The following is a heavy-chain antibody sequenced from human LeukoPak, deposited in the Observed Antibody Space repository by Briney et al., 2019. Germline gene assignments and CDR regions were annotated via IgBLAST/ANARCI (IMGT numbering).Heavy chain of an antibody. D-gene: IGHD1-7*01. Sequence: PGGSLRLSCAASGFTFSSYWMHWVRQVPGKGLEWVSLISGNGGNTYYADSVKGRFTISRDNSKNSLYLQMNSLRTEDTALYYCAKDISNWNSRHFDSWGQGTLVTVSS. V-gene: IGHV3-43*02. CDR2: ISGNGGNT. CDR3: AKDISNWNSRHFDS. J-gene: IGHJ4*02. CDR1: GFTFSSYW.